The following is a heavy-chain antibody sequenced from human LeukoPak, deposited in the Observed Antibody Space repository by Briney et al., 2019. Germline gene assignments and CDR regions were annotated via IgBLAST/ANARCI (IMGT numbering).Heavy chain of an antibody. CDR3: AKDGSAQFDY. V-gene: IGHV3-23*01. Sequence: GGSLRLSCAASGFTFSNYAMTWVRQAPGKGLEWVSTISGGDGTTYYADSVKGRFTISRDNSKNMLYLQMNSLRAEDTAVYYCAKDGSAQFDYWGQGTLVTVSS. CDR2: ISGGDGTT. CDR1: GFTFSNYA. J-gene: IGHJ4*02. D-gene: IGHD2-2*03.